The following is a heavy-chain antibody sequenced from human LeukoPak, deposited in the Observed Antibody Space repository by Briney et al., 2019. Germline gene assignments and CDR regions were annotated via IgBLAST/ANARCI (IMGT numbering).Heavy chain of an antibody. Sequence: GGSLRLSCAASGFTFSSYGMHWVRQAPGKGLEWVAVISHDGSNKFYADSVKGRFTISRDNSKNTLYLQMNSLRAEDTAVYYCARGGYDILTGYYTDFDYWGQGTLVTVSS. D-gene: IGHD3-9*01. CDR3: ARGGYDILTGYYTDFDY. CDR1: GFTFSSYG. J-gene: IGHJ4*02. CDR2: ISHDGSNK. V-gene: IGHV3-30*03.